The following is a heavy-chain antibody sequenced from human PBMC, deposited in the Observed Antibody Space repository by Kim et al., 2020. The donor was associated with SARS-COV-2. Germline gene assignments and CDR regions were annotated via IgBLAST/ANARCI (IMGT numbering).Heavy chain of an antibody. CDR3: ARGLIAVPKAHYYYYMDV. CDR1: GGSFSGYY. D-gene: IGHD6-19*01. CDR2: INHSGST. V-gene: IGHV4-34*01. J-gene: IGHJ6*03. Sequence: SETLSLTCAVYGGSFSGYYWSWIRQPPGKGLEWIGEINHSGSTNYNPSLKSRVTISVDTSKNQFSLKLSSVTAADTAVYYCARGLIAVPKAHYYYYMDVWGKGTTVTVSS.